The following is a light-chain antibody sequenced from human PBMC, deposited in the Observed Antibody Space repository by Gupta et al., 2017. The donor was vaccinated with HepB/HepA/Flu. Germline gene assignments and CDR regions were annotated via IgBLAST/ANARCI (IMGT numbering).Light chain of an antibody. Sequence: HAVLTQAPSLTVSPRGTVTLTCGSTTGAVTSGHFPYWLQQKPGQAPMTLIYNTHYRHSWTPAWFSGSVFGGTVAMTLSGAQAEDESYYHCLHSNGDTLVFGGGTKLTVL. CDR1: TGAVTSGHF. CDR2: NTH. J-gene: IGLJ3*02. CDR3: LHSNGDTLV. V-gene: IGLV7-46*01.